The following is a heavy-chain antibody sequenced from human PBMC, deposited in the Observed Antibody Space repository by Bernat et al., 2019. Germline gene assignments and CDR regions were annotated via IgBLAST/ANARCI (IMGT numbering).Heavy chain of an antibody. V-gene: IGHV3-30*01. CDR2: ISYDGSNK. CDR1: GFTFSSYA. Sequence: QVQLVESGGGVVQPGRSLRLSCAASGFTFSSYAMHWFRQAPGKGLEWVAVISYDGSNKYYADSVKGRFTISRDNSKNTLYLQMNSLRAEDTAVYYCARDSAYTYAVWGQGTLVTVSS. CDR3: ARDSAYTYAV. J-gene: IGHJ4*02. D-gene: IGHD3-10*01.